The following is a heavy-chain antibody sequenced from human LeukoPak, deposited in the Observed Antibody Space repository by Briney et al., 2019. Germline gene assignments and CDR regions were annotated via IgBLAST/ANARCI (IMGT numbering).Heavy chain of an antibody. CDR1: GFTFSNYA. Sequence: GGSLRLSCAASGFTFSNYAMNWVRQAPGKGLEWVSSLSSSGDNTYYADSVKGRFTISRHNSKNTLYLQMNSLRPEDTAVYYCAGGSRRDGYDYWGQGTLVTVSS. J-gene: IGHJ4*02. CDR3: AGGSRRDGYDY. CDR2: LSSSGDNT. D-gene: IGHD5-24*01. V-gene: IGHV3-23*01.